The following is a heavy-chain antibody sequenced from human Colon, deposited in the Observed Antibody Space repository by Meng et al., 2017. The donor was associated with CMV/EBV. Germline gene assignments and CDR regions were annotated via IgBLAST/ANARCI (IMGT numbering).Heavy chain of an antibody. V-gene: IGHV1-69*05. CDR1: GYSLSNYG. D-gene: IGHD3-10*01. CDR3: ARALYINNVKNWFDI. CDR2: IIPIFGTT. Sequence: SVKVSCKASGYSLSNYGIAWVRQAPGQGLEWMGGIIPIFGTTNYAQRFQGRVTITRDDSTSTVYMELTSLTSDDTAVYYCARALYINNVKNWFDIWGHGTLVTVSS. J-gene: IGHJ4*01.